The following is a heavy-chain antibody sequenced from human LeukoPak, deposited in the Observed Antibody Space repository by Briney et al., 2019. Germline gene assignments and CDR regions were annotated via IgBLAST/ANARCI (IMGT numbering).Heavy chain of an antibody. CDR1: GFTFSSYG. D-gene: IGHD5-18*01. V-gene: IGHV3-33*01. Sequence: PGRSLRLSCAASGFTFSSYGMHWVRQAPGKGLEWVAVIWYDGSNKYYADSVKGRFTISRDNSKSTLYLQMSSLRAEDTAVYYCARGAYQLQRGYSYGHFDYWGQGTLVTVSS. J-gene: IGHJ4*02. CDR3: ARGAYQLQRGYSYGHFDY. CDR2: IWYDGSNK.